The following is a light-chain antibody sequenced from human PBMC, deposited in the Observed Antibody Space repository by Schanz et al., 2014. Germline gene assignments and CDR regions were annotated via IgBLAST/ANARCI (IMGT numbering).Light chain of an antibody. J-gene: IGLJ2*01. Sequence: QSALTQPASVSGSPGQSITISCTGTSSDVGSYNLVSWYQQHPGKAPRLMIYEGTKRPSGVSDRVSGSKSGNTASLTISGLQPEDEADYYCSSCTSNNTLGVVFGGGTKLTVL. CDR1: SSDVGSYNL. V-gene: IGLV2-14*02. CDR2: EGT. CDR3: SSCTSNNTLGVV.